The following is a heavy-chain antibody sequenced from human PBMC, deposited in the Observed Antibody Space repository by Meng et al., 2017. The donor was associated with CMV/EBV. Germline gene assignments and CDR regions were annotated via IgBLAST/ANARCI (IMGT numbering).Heavy chain of an antibody. CDR2: IRNKANSYTT. CDR1: GFTFPDHY. D-gene: IGHD2-21*01. Sequence: LSCAASGFTFPDHYMDWVRLAPGKGLEWVGRIRNKANSYTTEYAASVKGRFTISRDDSKNSVYLQMNSLKTEDTAVYYCARVWRGRWFAPWGQGTLVTV. V-gene: IGHV3-72*01. J-gene: IGHJ5*02. CDR3: ARVWRGRWFAP.